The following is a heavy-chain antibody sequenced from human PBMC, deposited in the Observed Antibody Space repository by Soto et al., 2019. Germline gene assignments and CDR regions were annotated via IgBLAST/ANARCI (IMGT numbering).Heavy chain of an antibody. D-gene: IGHD1-7*01. Sequence: EVQLVESGGALVQPGGSLRLSCAVSGFTFSDHYMDWVRQAPGKGLEWVGRIRNIANSYTTDYAASVKGRFTISRDDSKNSLSLQMNSLKTEDTAMYYCARRITGTPPADGGSWGQGTLVTVSS. V-gene: IGHV3-72*01. J-gene: IGHJ5*02. CDR3: ARRITGTPPADGGS. CDR2: IRNIANSYTT. CDR1: GFTFSDHY.